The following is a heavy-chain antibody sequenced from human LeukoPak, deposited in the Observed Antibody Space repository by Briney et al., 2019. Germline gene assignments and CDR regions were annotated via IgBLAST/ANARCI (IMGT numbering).Heavy chain of an antibody. D-gene: IGHD3-10*01. CDR3: AKDRYYGSGSYPPSS. Sequence: PGGSLRLSCAASGFTFSSYGMHWVRQAPGKGLEWVAVISYDGSNKYYADSVKGRFTISRDNSKNTLYLQMNSLRAEDTAVYYCAKDRYYGSGSYPPSSWGQGTLVTVSS. CDR2: ISYDGSNK. V-gene: IGHV3-30*18. J-gene: IGHJ4*02. CDR1: GFTFSSYG.